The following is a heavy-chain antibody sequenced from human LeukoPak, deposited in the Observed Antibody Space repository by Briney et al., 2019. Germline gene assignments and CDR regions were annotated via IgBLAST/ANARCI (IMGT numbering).Heavy chain of an antibody. CDR3: ARGRTAYCGGDCYPTYYYYYGMDV. CDR1: GYTFTSYG. Sequence: ASVKVSCKASGYTFTSYGISWVRQAPGQGLEWMGWISAYNGNTNYAQKLQGRVTMTTDTSTSTAYMELRSLRSDDTAVYYCARGRTAYCGGDCYPTYYYYYGMDVWDQGTTVTVSS. CDR2: ISAYNGNT. V-gene: IGHV1-18*01. J-gene: IGHJ6*02. D-gene: IGHD2-21*02.